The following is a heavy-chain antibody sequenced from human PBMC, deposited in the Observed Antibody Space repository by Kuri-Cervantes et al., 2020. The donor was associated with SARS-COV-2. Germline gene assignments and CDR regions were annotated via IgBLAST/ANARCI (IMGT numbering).Heavy chain of an antibody. Sequence: GESLKISCAAPGFTFSSYAMHWVRQAPGKGLEYVSAISSNGGSTYYADSVKGRFTISRDNSKDTLYLQMGSLRAEDMAVYYCARSYDFWSGYLLYYFDYWGQGTLVTVSS. CDR2: ISSNGGST. CDR1: GFTFSSYA. V-gene: IGHV3-64*02. CDR3: ARSYDFWSGYLLYYFDY. D-gene: IGHD3-3*01. J-gene: IGHJ4*02.